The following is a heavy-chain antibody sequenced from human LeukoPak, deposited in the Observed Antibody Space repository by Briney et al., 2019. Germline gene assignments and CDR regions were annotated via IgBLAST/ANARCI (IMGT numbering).Heavy chain of an antibody. D-gene: IGHD3-10*01. CDR1: GFTFGDYA. CDR2: IRSKAYGGTT. J-gene: IGHJ4*02. V-gene: IGHV3-49*03. CDR3: TRVGVLLWFGEYRGADY. Sequence: GGSLRLSCTASGFTFGDYAMCWFRQAPGKGLEWVGFIRSKAYGGTTEYAASVKGRFTISRDDSKSIAYLQMNSLKTEDTAVYYCTRVGVLLWFGEYRGADYWGQGTLVTVSS.